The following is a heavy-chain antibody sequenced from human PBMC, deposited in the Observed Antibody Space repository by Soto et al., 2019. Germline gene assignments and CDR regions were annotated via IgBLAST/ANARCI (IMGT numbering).Heavy chain of an antibody. CDR3: ARNHGIAAAVSWFDP. J-gene: IGHJ5*02. D-gene: IGHD6-13*01. V-gene: IGHV4-39*01. CDR2: IYYSGST. CDR1: GGSISSSSYY. Sequence: QLQLQESGPGLVKPSETLSLTCTVSGGSISSSSYYWGWIRQPPGKGLEWIGSIYYSGSTYYNPSLKSRVTISVDTSKNQFSLKLSSVTAADTAVYYCARNHGIAAAVSWFDPWGQGTLVTVSS.